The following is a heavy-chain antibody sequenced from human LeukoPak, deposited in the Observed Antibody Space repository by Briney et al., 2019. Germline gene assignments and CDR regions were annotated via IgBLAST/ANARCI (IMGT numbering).Heavy chain of an antibody. Sequence: PSETLSLTCTVSGGSISSYYWSWIRQPPGKGLEWIGYIYYSGSTNYNPSLKSRVTISVDTSKNQFSLKLSSVTAADTAVYYCARGDGGDNYCDSSEGAFDIWGQGTMVTVSS. D-gene: IGHD3-22*01. J-gene: IGHJ3*02. CDR2: IYYSGST. V-gene: IGHV4-59*01. CDR3: ARGDGGDNYCDSSEGAFDI. CDR1: GGSISSYY.